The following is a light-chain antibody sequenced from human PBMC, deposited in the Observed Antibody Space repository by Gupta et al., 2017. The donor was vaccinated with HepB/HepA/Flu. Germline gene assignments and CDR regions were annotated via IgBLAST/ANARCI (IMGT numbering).Light chain of an antibody. CDR3: QHRTNWPHYT. CDR1: LDINKD. V-gene: IGKV3-11*01. J-gene: IGKJ2*01. CDR2: GES. Sequence: EVLLTQSPATLSLSPGERATLSCNSSLDINKDLAWYQQKGGQAPRLLIYGESRRVTGIPYRFSGSGYGTHFALTLSSLAPEEFAVYFWQHRTNWPHYTF.